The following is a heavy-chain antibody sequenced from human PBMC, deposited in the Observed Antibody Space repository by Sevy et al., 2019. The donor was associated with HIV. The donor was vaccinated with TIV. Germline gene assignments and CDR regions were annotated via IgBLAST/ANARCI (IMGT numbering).Heavy chain of an antibody. CDR2: MNPDSGRR. CDR3: ARADLDSSTFFYYYGMDV. CDR1: GYTFSGYD. V-gene: IGHV1-8*02. Sequence: ASVKVSCKASGYTFSGYDINWVRQATGQGLEWMGWMNPDSGRRGYAPKFQGRVTMTTNTSIDTAYMELRRLRSEDSVVYYCARADLDSSTFFYYYGMDVWGQGTTVTVSS. J-gene: IGHJ6*02. D-gene: IGHD6-13*01.